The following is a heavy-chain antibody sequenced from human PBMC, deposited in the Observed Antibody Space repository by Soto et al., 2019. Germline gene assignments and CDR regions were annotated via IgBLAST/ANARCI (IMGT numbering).Heavy chain of an antibody. Sequence: PGGSLRLSCEASGFTFRNYKMNWVRQAPGKGLEWVSQISSSSSHIYYADSVQGRFTISRDNAKNSLYLQMNSLRAEDTALYYCARDQDAFDIWGRGTEVTVS. J-gene: IGHJ3*02. CDR3: ARDQDAFDI. CDR1: GFTFRNYK. CDR2: ISSSSSHI. V-gene: IGHV3-21*05.